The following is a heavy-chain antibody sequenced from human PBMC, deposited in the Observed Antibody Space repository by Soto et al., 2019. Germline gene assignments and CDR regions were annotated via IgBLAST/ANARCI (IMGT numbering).Heavy chain of an antibody. CDR3: ARSDSPDYSNYRSYYGMDV. Sequence: SVKVSCKASGGTFSSYAISWVRQAPGQGLEWMGGIIPIFGTANYAQKFQGRVTITADESTSTAYMELSSLRSEDTAVYYCARSDSPDYSNYRSYYGMDVWGQGTTVTVSS. D-gene: IGHD4-4*01. CDR1: GGTFSSYA. CDR2: IIPIFGTA. J-gene: IGHJ6*02. V-gene: IGHV1-69*13.